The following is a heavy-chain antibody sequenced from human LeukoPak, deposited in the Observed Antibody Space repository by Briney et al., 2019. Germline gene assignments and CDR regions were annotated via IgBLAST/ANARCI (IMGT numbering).Heavy chain of an antibody. V-gene: IGHV3-74*01. D-gene: IGHD3-10*01. CDR1: GFTFSSYW. Sequence: PGGSLRLSCAASGFTFSSYWVHWVRQAPGKGLVWVSRINRDGSTTNYADSVKGRFTVSRDNAKNTLNLQMNSLGAEDTAVYYCARDKKSGESSEIDYWGQGTLVTVSS. J-gene: IGHJ4*02. CDR2: INRDGSTT. CDR3: ARDKKSGESSEIDY.